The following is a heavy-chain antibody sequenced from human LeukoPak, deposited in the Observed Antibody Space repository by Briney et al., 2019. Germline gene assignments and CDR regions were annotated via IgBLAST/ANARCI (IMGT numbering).Heavy chain of an antibody. V-gene: IGHV4-34*01. CDR3: ARATWLFALNY. J-gene: IGHJ4*02. CDR1: GGSFSGYY. CDR2: INHSGST. Sequence: SETLSLTCAVYGGSFSGYYWSWIRQPPGRGLEWIGEINHSGSTNYNPSLKSRVTISVDTSKNQFSLKLSSVTAADTAVYYCARATWLFALNYWGQGTLVTVSS. D-gene: IGHD2-21*01.